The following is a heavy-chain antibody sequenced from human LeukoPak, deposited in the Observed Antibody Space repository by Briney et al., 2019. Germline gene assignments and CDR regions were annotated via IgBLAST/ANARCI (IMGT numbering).Heavy chain of an antibody. J-gene: IGHJ6*02. D-gene: IGHD1-14*01. V-gene: IGHV4-59*01. Sequence: SETLSLTCTVSGGSISSYYWSWIRQPPGKGLEWIGYIYYSGSTDYNPSLKSRVTISVDTSKNQFSLKLSSVTAADTAVYYCASTKTGDYYGMDVWGQGTTVTVSS. CDR2: IYYSGST. CDR3: ASTKTGDYYGMDV. CDR1: GGSISSYY.